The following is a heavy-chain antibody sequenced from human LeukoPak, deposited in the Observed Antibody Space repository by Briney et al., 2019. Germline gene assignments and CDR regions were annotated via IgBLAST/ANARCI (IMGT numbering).Heavy chain of an antibody. J-gene: IGHJ5*02. V-gene: IGHV3-48*01. Sequence: HPGGSLRLSCAASGFAFSSYSMNWVRQAPGKGLEWVSYISSSSSTIYYADSVKGRFTISRDNAKNSLYLQMNSLRAEDTAVYYCARLDAYYYDSSGYYGVDPWSQGTLVTVSS. CDR1: GFAFSSYS. CDR2: ISSSSSTI. CDR3: ARLDAYYYDSSGYYGVDP. D-gene: IGHD3-22*01.